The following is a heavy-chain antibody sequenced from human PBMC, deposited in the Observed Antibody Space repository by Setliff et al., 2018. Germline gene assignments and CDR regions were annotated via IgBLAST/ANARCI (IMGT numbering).Heavy chain of an antibody. CDR1: GFTFSRYW. J-gene: IGHJ4*02. CDR2: IKQDGSEK. CDR3: ARDGGEY. Sequence: GGSLRLSCAASGFTFSRYWMSWVRQAPGKGLEWVANIKQDGSEKYYVDSVKGRFTISRDNAKNSLYLQMNSLRAEDTAVYCCARDGGEYWGQGTLVTVSS. V-gene: IGHV3-7*01. D-gene: IGHD3-16*01.